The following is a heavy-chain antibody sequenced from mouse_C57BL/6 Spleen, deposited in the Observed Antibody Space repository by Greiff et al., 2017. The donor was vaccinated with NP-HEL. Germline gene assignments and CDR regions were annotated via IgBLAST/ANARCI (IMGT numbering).Heavy chain of an antibody. D-gene: IGHD2-1*01. Sequence: QVQLKESGAELMKPGASVKLSCKATGYTFTGYWIEWVKQRPGHGLEWIGEILPGSGSTNYNEKFKGKATFTADTSSNTAYMQLSSLTTEDSAIYYCAGYEIYYGNSGWFAYWGQGTLVTVSA. CDR3: AGYEIYYGNSGWFAY. V-gene: IGHV1-9*01. J-gene: IGHJ3*01. CDR2: ILPGSGST. CDR1: GYTFTGYW.